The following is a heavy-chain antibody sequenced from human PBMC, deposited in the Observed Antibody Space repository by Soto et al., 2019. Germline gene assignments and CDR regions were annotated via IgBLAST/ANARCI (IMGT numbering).Heavy chain of an antibody. CDR3: ARDQSGYSGYDPSGMDV. J-gene: IGHJ6*03. D-gene: IGHD5-12*01. V-gene: IGHV3-21*01. CDR1: GFTLSTYS. CDR2: ISTSSSYI. Sequence: PGGSLRLSCAGSGFTLSTYSMNWVRQAPGKGLEWVSSISTSSSYIYYADSLKGRFTISRDNAKNSLYLQMNSLRAEDTAVYNCARDQSGYSGYDPSGMDVGGKGTPVTFPS.